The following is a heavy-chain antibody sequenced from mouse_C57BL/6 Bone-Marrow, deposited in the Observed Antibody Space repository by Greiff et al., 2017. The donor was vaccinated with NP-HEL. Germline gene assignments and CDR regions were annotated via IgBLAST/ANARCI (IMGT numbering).Heavy chain of an antibody. J-gene: IGHJ1*03. D-gene: IGHD1-1*01. CDR2: IDPNSGGT. Sequence: QVHMKQPGAELVKPGASVKLSCKASGYTFTSYWMHWVKQRPGRGLEWIGRIDPNSGGTKYNEKFKSKATLTVDKPSSTAYMQLSSLTSEDSAVYYCARSPYGSSYWYFDVWGTGTTVTVSS. CDR1: GYTFTSYW. V-gene: IGHV1-72*01. CDR3: ARSPYGSSYWYFDV.